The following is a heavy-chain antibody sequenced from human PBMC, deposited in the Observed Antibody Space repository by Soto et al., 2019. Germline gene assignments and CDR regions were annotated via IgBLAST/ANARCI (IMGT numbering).Heavy chain of an antibody. D-gene: IGHD3-16*01. J-gene: IGHJ4*02. Sequence: QVQLVQSGADVKRPGASVRVSCKPSGYPFTDLYIHWVRLAPGLGLEWMGWIDPRSGASRKTQKFQGRFTLTRDTSTSTVYMELVSLRSDDTAVDYRARDNYGQLDYWGQGTPFTVSS. V-gene: IGHV1-2*02. CDR1: GYPFTDLY. CDR2: IDPRSGAS. CDR3: ARDNYGQLDY.